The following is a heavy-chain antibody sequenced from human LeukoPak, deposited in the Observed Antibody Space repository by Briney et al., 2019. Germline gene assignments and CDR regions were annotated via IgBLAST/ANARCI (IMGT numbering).Heavy chain of an antibody. Sequence: GASVKVSCKASGGTFSSYAISWVRQAPGQGLEWMGWINTNTGNPTYAQGFTGRFIFSLDTSVSTAYLQISSLKAEDTAVYYCARGGGGYDFRGHGYWGQGTLVTVSS. J-gene: IGHJ4*02. CDR1: GGTFSSYA. D-gene: IGHD5-12*01. CDR2: INTNTGNP. CDR3: ARGGGGYDFRGHGY. V-gene: IGHV7-4-1*02.